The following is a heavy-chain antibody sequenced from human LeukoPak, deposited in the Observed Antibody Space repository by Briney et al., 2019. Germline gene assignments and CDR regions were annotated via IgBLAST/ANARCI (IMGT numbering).Heavy chain of an antibody. Sequence: ASVKVSCKASGYTFTSYYMHWVRQAPGQGLEWIAILNPSGGSSNYAQKFQGRATLTRATSTGTVYMELSSLRSEDTAVYYCASVYKHGMDVWGQGTTVIVSS. CDR2: LNPSGGSS. CDR1: GYTFTSYY. J-gene: IGHJ6*02. CDR3: ASVYKHGMDV. D-gene: IGHD5-24*01. V-gene: IGHV1-46*01.